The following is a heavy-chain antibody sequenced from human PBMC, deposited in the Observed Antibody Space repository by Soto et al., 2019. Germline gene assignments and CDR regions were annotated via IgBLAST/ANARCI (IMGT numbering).Heavy chain of an antibody. J-gene: IGHJ4*02. Sequence: SETLSLTCTVSSGSISSSSYYWGWIRQPPGKGLEWIGSIYYSGSTYYNPSLKSRVTISVDTSKNQFSLKLSSVTAADTAVYYCARHITMTVVSPFDYWGQGTLVTVSS. D-gene: IGHD3-22*01. CDR1: SGSISSSSYY. V-gene: IGHV4-39*01. CDR2: IYYSGST. CDR3: ARHITMTVVSPFDY.